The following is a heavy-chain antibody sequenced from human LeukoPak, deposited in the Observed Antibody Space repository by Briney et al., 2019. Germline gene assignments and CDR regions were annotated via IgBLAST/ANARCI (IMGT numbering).Heavy chain of an antibody. CDR3: ARRHYYDSSGYYFDAFDI. CDR2: IYPGDSDT. J-gene: IGHJ3*02. Sequence: GESLKISCKGSGYSFTSYWIGWVRQMPGKGLECMGSIYPGDSDTRYSPSFQGQVTISADKSISTAYLQWSSLKASDTAMYYCARRHYYDSSGYYFDAFDIWGQGTMVTVSS. CDR1: GYSFTSYW. V-gene: IGHV5-51*01. D-gene: IGHD3-22*01.